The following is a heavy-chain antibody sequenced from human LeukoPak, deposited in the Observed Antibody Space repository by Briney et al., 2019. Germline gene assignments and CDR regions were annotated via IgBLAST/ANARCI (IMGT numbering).Heavy chain of an antibody. CDR1: GFTFSTYS. D-gene: IGHD2-15*01. CDR2: ISRSSSTI. V-gene: IGHV3-48*01. J-gene: IGHJ4*02. Sequence: GGSLRLSCAASGFTFSTYSMNWVRQAPGKWLEWVSYISRSSSTIYYADSMKGRFTISRDNAKNSLDLQMNSLRAEDTAVYYCAREGVVVGRDFDYWGQGTLVTVSS. CDR3: AREGVVVGRDFDY.